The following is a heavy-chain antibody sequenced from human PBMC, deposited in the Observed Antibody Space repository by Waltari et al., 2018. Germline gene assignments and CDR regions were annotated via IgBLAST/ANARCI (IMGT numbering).Heavy chain of an antibody. CDR1: GYSISSGYY. CDR2: SYHSGST. J-gene: IGHJ2*01. D-gene: IGHD3-22*01. V-gene: IGHV4-38-2*01. Sequence: QVQLQESGPGLVKPSETLSLTCAVSGYSISSGYYWGWIRQPPGKGLEWIGSSYHSGSTYYNPSLKSLVTISVDTSKNQFSLKLSSVTAADTAVYYCARRYHYYDSSGYVYSWYFDLWGRGTLVTVSS. CDR3: ARRYHYYDSSGYVYSWYFDL.